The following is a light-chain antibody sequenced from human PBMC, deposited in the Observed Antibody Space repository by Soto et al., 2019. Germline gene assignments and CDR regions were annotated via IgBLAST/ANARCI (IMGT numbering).Light chain of an antibody. CDR1: QSISSW. J-gene: IGKJ1*01. CDR2: DAS. V-gene: IGKV1-5*01. CDR3: QQYNSYWT. Sequence: DIQRTQKDSTRSAAGGVRVASSFRASQSISSWLAWYQQKPGKAPKLLIYDASSLESGVPSRFSGRGSGTEFTLTLSSLQPADFATYYCQQYNSYWTFGQGTIVDVK.